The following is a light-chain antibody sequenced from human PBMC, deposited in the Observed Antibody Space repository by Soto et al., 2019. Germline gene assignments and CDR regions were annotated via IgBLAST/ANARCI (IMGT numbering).Light chain of an antibody. Sequence: IVLTQSPATLSSFPGDRVTLSCRASQYINTRLAGYHHRPAQAPSLLLYQTSIRAAGIPARFSASGSGTDFTPTISDVQPEDFALYYCHQRQSRPRTFGQRTKVDIK. CDR3: HQRQSRPRT. CDR1: QYINTR. CDR2: QTS. V-gene: IGKV3-11*01. J-gene: IGKJ1*01.